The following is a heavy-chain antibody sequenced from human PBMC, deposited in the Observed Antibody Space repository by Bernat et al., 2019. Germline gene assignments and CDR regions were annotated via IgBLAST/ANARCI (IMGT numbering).Heavy chain of an antibody. CDR2: IRSKANSYAT. D-gene: IGHD6-13*01. CDR3: TTGSSEFP. Sequence: EVQLVESGGGLVQPGGSLKLSCAASGFTFSGSAMHWVRQASGKVLEWVGRIRSKANSYATAYAASVKARFTISRDDSKNTAYLQMNSLKTEDTAMYYCTTGSSEFPWGQGTLVTVSS. J-gene: IGHJ5*02. V-gene: IGHV3-73*01. CDR1: GFTFSGSA.